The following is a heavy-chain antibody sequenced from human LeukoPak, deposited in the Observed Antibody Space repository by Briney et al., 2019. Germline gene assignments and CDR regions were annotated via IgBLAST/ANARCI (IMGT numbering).Heavy chain of an antibody. CDR1: GFTFSSYW. CDR3: ARDGGIIRFGGQDV. CDR2: MNRDGSEK. D-gene: IGHD3-16*01. Sequence: GGSLRLSCAASGFTFSSYWMSWVRQAPGKGLEWVAHMNRDGSEKNYVDSIKGRFTISRDNAANSLYLQMNSLRVEDTAVYYCARDGGIIRFGGQDVWGQGTTVIVS. J-gene: IGHJ6*02. V-gene: IGHV3-7*01.